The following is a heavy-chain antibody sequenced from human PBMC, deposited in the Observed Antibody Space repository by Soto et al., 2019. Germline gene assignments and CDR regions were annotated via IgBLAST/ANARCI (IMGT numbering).Heavy chain of an antibody. V-gene: IGHV4-59*08. CDR3: ASLRHYDSSGPFDY. D-gene: IGHD3-22*01. CDR2: IYYSGST. J-gene: IGHJ4*02. CDR1: GGSISSYY. Sequence: PSETLSLTCTVSGGSISSYYWSWIRQPPGKGLEWIGYIYYSGSTNYNPSLKSRVTISVDTSKNQFSLKLSSVTAADTAVYYCASLRHYDSSGPFDYWGQGTLVTVSS.